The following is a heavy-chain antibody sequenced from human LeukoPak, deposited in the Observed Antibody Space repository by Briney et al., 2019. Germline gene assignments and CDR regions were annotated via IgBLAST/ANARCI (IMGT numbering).Heavy chain of an antibody. D-gene: IGHD5/OR15-5a*01. J-gene: IGHJ6*02. CDR1: GFIFDDYA. V-gene: IGHV3-43*02. Sequence: ESLGLSCTASGFIFDDYARDWVRKAPGKGLEWVSLITGDGAGTYYEDSVRRLFTLSRDNGKNSLYLIMNRLRTEDTALYYCTKGRVSTFGGAKYAMDLWGQGTTVSVSS. CDR3: TKGRVSTFGGAKYAMDL. CDR2: ITGDGAGT.